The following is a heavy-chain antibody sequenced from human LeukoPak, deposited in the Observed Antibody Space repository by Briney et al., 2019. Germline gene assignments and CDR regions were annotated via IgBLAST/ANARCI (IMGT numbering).Heavy chain of an antibody. CDR3: ARDPTIFGVVIVPDY. Sequence: GGSPRLSCAASGFTFGSYWMSWVRQAPGNGLEWVANIKQDGSEKYYVDSVKGRFTISRDNAKNSLYLQMNSLRAEDTAVYYCARDPTIFGVVIVPDYWGQGTLVTVSS. CDR1: GFTFGSYW. CDR2: IKQDGSEK. V-gene: IGHV3-7*01. D-gene: IGHD3-3*01. J-gene: IGHJ4*02.